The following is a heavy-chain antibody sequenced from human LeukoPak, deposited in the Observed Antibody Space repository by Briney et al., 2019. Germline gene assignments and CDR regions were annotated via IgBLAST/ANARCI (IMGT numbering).Heavy chain of an antibody. J-gene: IGHJ5*02. V-gene: IGHV4-31*03. D-gene: IGHD4-11*01. CDR3: ARWITVTTNWFDP. CDR1: GGSISSGGYC. CDR2: IYYSGST. Sequence: SQTLSLTCTVSGGSISSGGYCWSWIRQHPGKGLEWIGYIYYSGSTYYNPSLKSRVTISVDTSKNQFSLKLSSVTAADTAVYYCARWITVTTNWFDPWGQGTLVTVSS.